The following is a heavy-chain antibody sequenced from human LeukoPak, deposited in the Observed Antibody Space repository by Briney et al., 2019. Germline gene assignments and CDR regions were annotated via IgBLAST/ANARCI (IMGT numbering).Heavy chain of an antibody. Sequence: SETLSLTCTVTGDSISSYYWSWLRQPPGKGLEWIGYIYTSGSTNYNPSLKSRVTISVDTSKNQFSLKLSSVTAADTAVYYCARHVYGSGSQKMVGFDPWGQGTLVTVSS. J-gene: IGHJ5*02. D-gene: IGHD3-10*01. CDR3: ARHVYGSGSQKMVGFDP. CDR1: GDSISSYY. CDR2: IYTSGST. V-gene: IGHV4-4*09.